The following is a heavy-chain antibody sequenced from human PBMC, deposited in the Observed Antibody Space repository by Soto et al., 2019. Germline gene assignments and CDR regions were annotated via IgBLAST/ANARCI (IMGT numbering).Heavy chain of an antibody. Sequence: PSQTLSLTCAISGDSVSSNSAAWNWIRQSPSRGLEWLGRTYYRSKWYHDYAGSVKGRITINPDTSKNQFSLQLNSVTPDDTAVYYCAGDNSSRPYFDYWGQGNLVTVSS. CDR2: TYYRSKWYH. D-gene: IGHD6-13*01. V-gene: IGHV6-1*01. CDR1: GDSVSSNSAA. CDR3: AGDNSSRPYFDY. J-gene: IGHJ4*02.